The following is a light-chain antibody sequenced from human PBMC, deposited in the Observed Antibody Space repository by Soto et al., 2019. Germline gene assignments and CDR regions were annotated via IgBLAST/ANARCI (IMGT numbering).Light chain of an antibody. J-gene: IGKJ1*01. CDR2: GAP. V-gene: IGKV3-20*01. CDR1: QRVSSSY. CDR3: QQYGSSPWT. Sequence: EIVLTQSPGTLSLSPGERATLSCRASQRVSSSYLAWYQQKPGQAPRLLIDGAPSRATGIPDRFSGSGSGTDFTLTISRLEPEDFAVYYCQQYGSSPWTFGQGTKVDIK.